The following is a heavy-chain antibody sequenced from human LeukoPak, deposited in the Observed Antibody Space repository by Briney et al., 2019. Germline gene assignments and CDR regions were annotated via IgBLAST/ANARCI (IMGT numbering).Heavy chain of an antibody. D-gene: IGHD2-15*01. CDR2: IRSSSDYI. Sequence: GGSLRLSCAASGFTFSTYTMHWVRQAPGKGLDWVSSIRSSSDYIFYADSVKGRFTISRDNAKNSLFLQMNSLRAEDTAVYYCVRNAAYPFYMDVWGKGTTVTVSS. J-gene: IGHJ6*03. CDR1: GFTFSTYT. V-gene: IGHV3-21*01. CDR3: VRNAAYPFYMDV.